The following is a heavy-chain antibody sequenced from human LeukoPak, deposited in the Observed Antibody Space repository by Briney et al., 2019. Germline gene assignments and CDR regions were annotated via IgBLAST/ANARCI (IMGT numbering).Heavy chain of an antibody. CDR2: IRYDGSNK. V-gene: IGHV3-30*02. D-gene: IGHD2-2*01. J-gene: IGHJ4*02. Sequence: GGSLRLSCAASGFTFSSYGMHWVRQAPGKGLEWVAFIRYDGSNKYYADSVKGRFTISRDNSKNTLYLQMNSLRAEDTAVYYCARNRNGIVPAAIDGFDYWGQGTLVTVSS. CDR1: GFTFSSYG. CDR3: ARNRNGIVPAAIDGFDY.